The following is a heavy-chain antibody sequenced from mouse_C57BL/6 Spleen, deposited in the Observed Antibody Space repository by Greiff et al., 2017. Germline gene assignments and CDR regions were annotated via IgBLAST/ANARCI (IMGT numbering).Heavy chain of an antibody. CDR3: ARSEYYGRNFDD. CDR1: GYAFTNYL. D-gene: IGHD1-1*01. CDR2: INPGSGGT. Sequence: QVQLQQSGAELVRPGTSVKVSCKASGYAFTNYLTEWVKQRPGQGLEWIGVINPGSGGTNYNEKFKGKATLTADKSSSTAYMQLSSLTSEDSAVYFCARSEYYGRNFDDWGQGTTLTVSS. J-gene: IGHJ2*01. V-gene: IGHV1-54*01.